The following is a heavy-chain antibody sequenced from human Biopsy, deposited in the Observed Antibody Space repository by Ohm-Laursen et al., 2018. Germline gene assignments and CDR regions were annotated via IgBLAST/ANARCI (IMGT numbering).Heavy chain of an antibody. CDR1: GFTFSSSW. V-gene: IGHV3-7*01. Sequence: SLRLSCAASGFTFSSSWMTWVRQVPGKGLEWVAMIKQDGSEDYYVDSVKGRFTISRDNAQKSLDLQLNSLRAEDTAVYYCVRGRSMDVWGQGTTVTVSS. J-gene: IGHJ6*02. CDR3: VRGRSMDV. CDR2: IKQDGSED.